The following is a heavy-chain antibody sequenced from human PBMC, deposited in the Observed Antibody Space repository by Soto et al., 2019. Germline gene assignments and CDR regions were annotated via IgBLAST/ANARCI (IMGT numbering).Heavy chain of an antibody. J-gene: IGHJ4*02. CDR2: IIPIIGVT. Sequence: QVQLVQSGAEVKRPGSSVKVSYESSGDTFNSYVISWVRQAPGQGLEWMGGIIPIIGVTHYAQKFQGRVTISALSSTGTAYMELTNLGLEDTALYYCARESLGAKGADHWGQGTLVTVSS. CDR1: GDTFNSYV. CDR3: ARESLGAKGADH. V-gene: IGHV1-69*17. D-gene: IGHD3-16*01.